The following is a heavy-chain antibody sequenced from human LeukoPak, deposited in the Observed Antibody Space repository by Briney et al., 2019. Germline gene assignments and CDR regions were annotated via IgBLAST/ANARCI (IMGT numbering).Heavy chain of an antibody. V-gene: IGHV5-51*01. J-gene: IGHJ4*02. CDR3: ARPGSYTGFDY. Sequence: GESLKISCKGSGYTFTSYWISWVRQAPGKGLEWMGIIYPGDSDTRYSPSFQGQVTISADKSISTAYLQWSSLKASDTAMYYCARPGSYTGFDYWGQGTLVTVSS. CDR1: GYTFTSYW. D-gene: IGHD1-26*01. CDR2: IYPGDSDT.